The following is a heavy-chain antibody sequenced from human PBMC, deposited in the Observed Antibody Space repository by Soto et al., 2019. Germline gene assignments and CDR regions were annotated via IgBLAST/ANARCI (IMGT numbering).Heavy chain of an antibody. V-gene: IGHV4-34*01. CDR2: INHSGST. Sequence: QVQLQQWGAGLLKPSETLSLTCAVYGGSFSGYYWSWIRQPPGKGLEWIGEINHSGSTNYNPSLNSRVTISVDTSKSLFSLKLSSVTAADTAVYYCARGGRGYSGYDSVFGYWGQGTLVTVSS. CDR3: ARGGRGYSGYDSVFGY. J-gene: IGHJ4*02. CDR1: GGSFSGYY. D-gene: IGHD5-12*01.